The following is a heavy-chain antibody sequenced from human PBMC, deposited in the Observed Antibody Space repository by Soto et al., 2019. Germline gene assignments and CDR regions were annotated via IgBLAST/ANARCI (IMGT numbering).Heavy chain of an antibody. D-gene: IGHD4-17*01. J-gene: IGHJ4*02. V-gene: IGHV3-23*01. CDR2: ISGSGGST. CDR1: GFTFISYA. CDR3: AKGDLMTTDTTLCY. Sequence: EVQLLESGGGLVQPGGSLRVSCAASGFTFISYAMSWVRQAPGKGLEWVSAISGSGGSTYYADSVKGRFTISRHNSKNTPYLHRTNLSAEATPVYDCAKGDLMTTDTTLCYWGQRTLFTVSS.